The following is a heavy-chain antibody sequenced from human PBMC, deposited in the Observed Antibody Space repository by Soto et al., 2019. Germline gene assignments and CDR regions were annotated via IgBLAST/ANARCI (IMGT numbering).Heavy chain of an antibody. CDR1: GYTFTSYG. CDR3: ARYSESVAGIGNYCYGMDV. Sequence: GASVKVSCKASGYTFTSYGISWVRQAPGQGLEWMGWISAYNGNTNYAQKLQGRVTMTTDTSTSTAYMELRSLRSDDTAVYYCARYSESVAGIGNYCYGMDVWGQGTTVTVSS. D-gene: IGHD6-19*01. V-gene: IGHV1-18*01. J-gene: IGHJ6*02. CDR2: ISAYNGNT.